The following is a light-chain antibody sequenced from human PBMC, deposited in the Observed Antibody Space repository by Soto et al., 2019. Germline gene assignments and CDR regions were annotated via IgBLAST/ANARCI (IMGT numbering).Light chain of an antibody. CDR3: QQYNNWPPLT. Sequence: IVLSQSPATLSASSGQAPNLCCXXSQSVSSNLAWYQHKPGQAPRLLIYGASTRATGIPARFSGSGSGTEFTLTISSLQSEDFAVYYCQQYNNWPPLTSGQGTRLEIK. CDR2: GAS. CDR1: QSVSSN. J-gene: IGKJ5*01. V-gene: IGKV3-15*01.